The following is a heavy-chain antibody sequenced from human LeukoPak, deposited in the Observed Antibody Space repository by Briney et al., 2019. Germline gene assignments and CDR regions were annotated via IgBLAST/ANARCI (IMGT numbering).Heavy chain of an antibody. CDR1: GFTFSSYA. CDR2: ISGSGGST. CDR3: AKARGTTGPQKYYFDY. Sequence: GGSLRLSCAASGFTFSSYAMSWVRQAPGKGLEWVSAISGSGGSTYYADSVKGRFTISRDNSNNTLYLQMNSLRAEDTAVYYCAKARGTTGPQKYYFDYWGQGTLVTVSS. D-gene: IGHD1-7*01. V-gene: IGHV3-23*01. J-gene: IGHJ4*02.